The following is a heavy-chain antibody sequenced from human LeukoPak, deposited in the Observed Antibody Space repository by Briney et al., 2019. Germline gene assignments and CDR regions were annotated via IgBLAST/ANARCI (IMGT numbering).Heavy chain of an antibody. CDR2: ISAYNGNT. Sequence: ASVKVSCKASGYTFTSYGISWVRQAPGQGLEWMGWISAYNGNTNYAQKLQGRVTMTTDTSTSTAYMELRSLRSEDTAVYYCARTRYDSSGYYFRPLDYWGQGTLVTVSS. CDR3: ARTRYDSSGYYFRPLDY. V-gene: IGHV1-18*01. CDR1: GYTFTSYG. J-gene: IGHJ4*02. D-gene: IGHD3-22*01.